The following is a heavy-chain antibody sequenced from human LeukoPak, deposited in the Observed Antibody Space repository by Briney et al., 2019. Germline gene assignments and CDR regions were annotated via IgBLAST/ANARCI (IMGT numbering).Heavy chain of an antibody. J-gene: IGHJ5*02. CDR2: INDNGGRT. V-gene: IGHV3-64D*09. CDR1: GFTFSRYA. D-gene: IGHD6-13*01. Sequence: PGGSLRLSCSASGFTFSRYAMHWVRQAPGKGLEYVSGINDNGGRTHYGDSVKGRFSISRDNSKNTLHLQMSTLRAEDTAVYFCASQQQLVTWGQGTLVTVSS. CDR3: ASQQQLVT.